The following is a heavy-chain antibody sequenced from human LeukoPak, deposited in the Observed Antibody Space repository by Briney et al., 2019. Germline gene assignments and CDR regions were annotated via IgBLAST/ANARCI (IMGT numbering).Heavy chain of an antibody. J-gene: IGHJ4*02. Sequence: SETLSLTCTVSGGSISSSSYYWGWIRQPPGKGLEWIGSIYYSGSTYYNPSLKSRVTISVDTFKNQFSLKLSSVTAADTAVYYCAREGYYDSSGQGFDYWGQGTLVTVSS. CDR2: IYYSGST. D-gene: IGHD3-22*01. CDR1: GGSISSSSYY. CDR3: AREGYYDSSGQGFDY. V-gene: IGHV4-39*07.